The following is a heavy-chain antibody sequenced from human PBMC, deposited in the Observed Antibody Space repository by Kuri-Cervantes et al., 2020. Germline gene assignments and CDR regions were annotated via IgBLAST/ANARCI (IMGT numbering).Heavy chain of an antibody. CDR3: AKIPNIVVVPAAIKLFFDY. V-gene: IGHV3-23*01. CDR1: GFTFSGYA. J-gene: IGHJ4*02. CDR2: ISGSGGST. D-gene: IGHD2-2*01. Sequence: GESLKISCTTDGFTFSGYAMSWVRQAPGKGLEWVSAISGSGGSTYYADSVKGRFAISRDNSKNTLYLQMNSLRAEDTAVYYCAKIPNIVVVPAAIKLFFDYWGQGTLVTVSS.